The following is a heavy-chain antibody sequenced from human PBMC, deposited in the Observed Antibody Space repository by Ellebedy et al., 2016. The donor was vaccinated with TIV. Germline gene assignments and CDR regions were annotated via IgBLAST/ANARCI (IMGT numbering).Heavy chain of an antibody. J-gene: IGHJ4*02. D-gene: IGHD6-13*01. CDR1: GFTFSTYS. V-gene: IGHV3-48*02. CDR2: ISSNSGNI. Sequence: PGGSLRLSCAASGFTFSTYSMNRVRQAPGKGLEWVSYISSNSGNIYYADSVKGRFTISRDNAKNSLYLQMNSLRDEDTAVYYCTRTAYGGSRTDYWGRGTLVTVSS. CDR3: TRTAYGGSRTDY.